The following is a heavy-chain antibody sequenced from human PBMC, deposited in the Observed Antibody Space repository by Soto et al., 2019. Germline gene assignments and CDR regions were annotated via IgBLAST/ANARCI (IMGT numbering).Heavy chain of an antibody. CDR3: GRDKYSVHYYDSSGYYFPSDY. CDR2: ISAYNGNT. J-gene: IGHJ4*02. V-gene: IGHV1-18*01. D-gene: IGHD3-22*01. Sequence: ASVKVSCKASGYTFTSYGISWVRQAPGQGLEWMGWISAYNGNTNYAQKLQGRVTMTTDTSTSTAYMELRSVRSDDTAVYYCGRDKYSVHYYDSSGYYFPSDYWGQGTLVTVSS. CDR1: GYTFTSYG.